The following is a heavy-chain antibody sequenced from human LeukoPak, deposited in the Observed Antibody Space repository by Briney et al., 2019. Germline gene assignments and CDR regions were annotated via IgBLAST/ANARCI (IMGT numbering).Heavy chain of an antibody. J-gene: IGHJ4*02. D-gene: IGHD3-22*01. Sequence: GGSLRLSCAASGFTFDDYAMHWVRQAPGKGLEWVSGISWNSGSIGYADSVKGRFTISRDNAKNSLYLQMNSLRAEDTALYYCAKAQYTDYYDSSALDYWGQGTLVTVSS. CDR2: ISWNSGSI. CDR1: GFTFDDYA. V-gene: IGHV3-9*01. CDR3: AKAQYTDYYDSSALDY.